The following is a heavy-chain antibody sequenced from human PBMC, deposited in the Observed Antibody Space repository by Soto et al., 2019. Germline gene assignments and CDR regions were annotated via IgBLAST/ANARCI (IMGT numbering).Heavy chain of an antibody. J-gene: IGHJ6*03. Sequence: PSETLSLTCTVSGGSISSGGYYWSWIRQHPGKGLEWIGYIYYSGSTYYNPSLKSRVTISVDTSKNQFSLKLSSVTAADTAVYYCARRDSGYADYMDVWGKGTTVTVSS. CDR1: GGSISSGGYY. CDR3: ARRDSGYADYMDV. V-gene: IGHV4-31*03. D-gene: IGHD5-12*01. CDR2: IYYSGST.